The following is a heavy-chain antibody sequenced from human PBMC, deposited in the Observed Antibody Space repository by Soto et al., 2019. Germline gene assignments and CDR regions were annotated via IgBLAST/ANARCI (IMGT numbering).Heavy chain of an antibody. CDR1: GGSFSGYY. J-gene: IGHJ6*02. CDR3: ARGLALGDDILTGYPFYYYYYGMDV. Sequence: SETLSLTCAVYGGSFSGYYWSWIRQPPGKGLEWIGEINHSGSTNYNPSLKSRVTISVDTSKNQFSLKLSSVTAADTAVYYCARGLALGDDILTGYPFYYYYYGMDVWGQGTTVTVSS. V-gene: IGHV4-34*01. D-gene: IGHD3-9*01. CDR2: INHSGST.